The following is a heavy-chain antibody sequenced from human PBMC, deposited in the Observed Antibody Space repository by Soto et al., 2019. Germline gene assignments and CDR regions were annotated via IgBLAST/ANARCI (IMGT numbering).Heavy chain of an antibody. CDR2: INHSGST. V-gene: IGHV4-34*01. CDR1: GGSFSGYY. J-gene: IGHJ4*02. Sequence: QVQLQQWGAGLLKPSETLSLTCAVYGGSFSGYYWSWIRQPPGKGLEWIGEINHSGSTNYNPSLKSRVTLSVDTSKNQFSLKLSSVTAADTAVYYCARVRRSSGWYLNWGQGTLVTVSS. D-gene: IGHD6-19*01. CDR3: ARVRRSSGWYLN.